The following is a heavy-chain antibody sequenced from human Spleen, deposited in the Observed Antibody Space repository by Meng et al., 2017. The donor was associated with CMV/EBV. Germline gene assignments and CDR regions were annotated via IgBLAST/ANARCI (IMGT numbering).Heavy chain of an antibody. J-gene: IGHJ2*01. D-gene: IGHD1-1*01. Sequence: GGSLRLSCAASGFIFSDRYMDWLRQAPGKGLEWFARSRNKASSYTTEYAASVKGRFTISRDESENSLYLQMNSLQAEDTAVYYCARGSPATRYFDLWGRGTLVTVSS. CDR3: ARGSPATRYFDL. CDR1: GFIFSDRY. CDR2: SRNKASSYTT. V-gene: IGHV3-72*01.